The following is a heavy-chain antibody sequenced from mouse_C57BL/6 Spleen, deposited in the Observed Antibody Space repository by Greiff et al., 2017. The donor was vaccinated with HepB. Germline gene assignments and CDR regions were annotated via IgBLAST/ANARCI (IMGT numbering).Heavy chain of an antibody. D-gene: IGHD2-4*01. J-gene: IGHJ3*01. CDR1: GYAFSSYW. V-gene: IGHV1-80*01. Sequence: QVQLQQSGAELVKPGASVKISCKASGYAFSSYWMNWVKQRPGKGLEWIGQIYPGDGDTNYNGKFKGKATLTADKSSSTAYMQLSSLTSEDSAVYFCARSFDYDVWFAYWGQGTLVTVSA. CDR2: IYPGDGDT. CDR3: ARSFDYDVWFAY.